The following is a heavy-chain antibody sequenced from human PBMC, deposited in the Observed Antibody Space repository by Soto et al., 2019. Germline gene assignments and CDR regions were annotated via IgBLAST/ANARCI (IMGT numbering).Heavy chain of an antibody. CDR1: GFTFSSYG. V-gene: IGHV3-30*18. Sequence: SLRLSCAASGFTFSSYGMHWVRQAPGKGLEWVAVISYDGSNKYYADSVKGRFTISRDNSKNTLYLQMNSLRAEDTAVYYCAKDRGWRARYSSSTSCPESPLDYWGQGTLVTVSS. J-gene: IGHJ4*02. CDR3: AKDRGWRARYSSSTSCPESPLDY. D-gene: IGHD2-2*01. CDR2: ISYDGSNK.